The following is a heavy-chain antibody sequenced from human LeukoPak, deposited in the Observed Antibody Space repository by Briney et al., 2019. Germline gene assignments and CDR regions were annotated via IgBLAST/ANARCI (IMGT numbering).Heavy chain of an antibody. D-gene: IGHD3-10*01. CDR3: ARAGWIITSGIDY. J-gene: IGHJ4*02. V-gene: IGHV4-38-2*01. CDR1: GYSISRGYY. CDR2: IYHTGST. Sequence: PSETLSLTCGVSGYSISRGYYWACIRQPPGKGLEWIGTIYHTGSTYYTPSLGSRVTISVDTSKNEFSLNLNSVTAADTAVYYCARAGWIITSGIDYWGQGALVTVSS.